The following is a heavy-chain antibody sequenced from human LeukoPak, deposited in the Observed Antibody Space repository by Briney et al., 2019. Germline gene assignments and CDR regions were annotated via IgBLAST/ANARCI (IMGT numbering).Heavy chain of an antibody. V-gene: IGHV3-74*01. CDR1: GFTFSSYW. J-gene: IGHJ4*02. Sequence: PGGSLRLSCAASGFTFSSYWMHWVRQAPGKGLVWVSRINTDGSSTSYADSVKGRFTISRDNAKNTLYLQMNSLRAEDTAVYYCARVLRYCSGGSCYGSDYWGQGTLVTVSS. D-gene: IGHD2-15*01. CDR3: ARVLRYCSGGSCYGSDY. CDR2: INTDGSST.